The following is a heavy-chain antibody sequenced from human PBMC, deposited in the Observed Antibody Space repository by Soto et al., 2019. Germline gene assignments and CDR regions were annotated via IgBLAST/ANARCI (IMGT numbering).Heavy chain of an antibody. D-gene: IGHD2-2*01. CDR2: VNSGNGDT. CDR3: ARDLPGYCTSTSCFYGMDV. J-gene: IGHJ6*02. Sequence: ASVKVSCKASGYTSTSYAIHWVRQAPGQRLECMGWVNSGNGDTKYSQKFQGRVTITRDTSASTAYMELSSLRSEDTAVYYCARDLPGYCTSTSCFYGMDVWGQGTTVTVSS. CDR1: GYTSTSYA. V-gene: IGHV1-3*01.